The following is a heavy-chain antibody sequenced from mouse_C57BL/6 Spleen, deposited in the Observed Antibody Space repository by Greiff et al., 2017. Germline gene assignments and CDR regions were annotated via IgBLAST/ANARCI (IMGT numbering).Heavy chain of an antibody. Sequence: EVKLVESGGGLVKPGGSLKLSCAASGFTFSSYAMSWVRQTPEKRLEWVATISDGGSYTYYPDNVKGRFTISRDNAKNNLYLQMGHLKSEDTAMYYCARGYYDYDDAMDDWGQGTSVTVSS. J-gene: IGHJ4*01. V-gene: IGHV5-4*03. CDR2: ISDGGSYT. CDR1: GFTFSSYA. CDR3: ARGYYDYDDAMDD. D-gene: IGHD2-4*01.